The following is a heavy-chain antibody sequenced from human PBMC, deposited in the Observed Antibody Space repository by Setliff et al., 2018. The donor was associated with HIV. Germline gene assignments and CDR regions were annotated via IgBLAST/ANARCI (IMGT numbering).Heavy chain of an antibody. J-gene: IGHJ5*02. CDR1: GGSISNSRYY. CDR3: ASRVYYYDSSGYLREEGFDP. CDR2: IYYSGST. V-gene: IGHV4-39*01. Sequence: PSETLSLTCTVSGGSISNSRYYWGWIRQPPGKGLEWIGSIYYSGSTYYNPSLKSRVTISVDTSKNQFSLKLSSVTAADAAVYYWASRVYYYDSSGYLREEGFDPWGQGTLVTVSS. D-gene: IGHD3-22*01.